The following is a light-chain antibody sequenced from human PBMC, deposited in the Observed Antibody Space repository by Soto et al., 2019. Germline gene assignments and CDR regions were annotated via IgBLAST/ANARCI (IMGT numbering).Light chain of an antibody. CDR1: QSVSSY. J-gene: IGKJ5*01. V-gene: IGKV3-11*01. Sequence: EIVLTQSQATLSLSPLERXSLXCRASQSVSSYLAWYQQNPGQAPRLLIYDASNRATGIPARFSGSGSGTDFTLTISSLEPEDFALYYCQQHDILPITFGQGTRLEIK. CDR2: DAS. CDR3: QQHDILPIT.